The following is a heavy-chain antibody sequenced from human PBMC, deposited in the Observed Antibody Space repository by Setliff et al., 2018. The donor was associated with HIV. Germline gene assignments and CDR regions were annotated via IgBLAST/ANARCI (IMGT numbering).Heavy chain of an antibody. CDR2: VCYSRSS. D-gene: IGHD3-22*01. V-gene: IGHV4-39*01. Sequence: KASETLSLTCTVSGGSVSISSSYWGWIRQPPGKGLEWIGNVCYSRSSYYNPSLKSRVTISVDTSKNQFSRKLSSVTAPDTAVYYCARHGVDDTGANYFRFGVHDHWGQGTLVTVSS. CDR1: GGSVSISSSY. CDR3: ARHGVDDTGANYFRFGVHDH. J-gene: IGHJ4*02.